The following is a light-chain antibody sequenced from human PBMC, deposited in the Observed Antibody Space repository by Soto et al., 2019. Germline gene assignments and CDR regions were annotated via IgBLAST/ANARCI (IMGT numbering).Light chain of an antibody. CDR2: SAS. CDR3: QQLSRYPLP. J-gene: IGKJ4*01. CDR1: QALRND. Sequence: DIQLTQSPSFLSASVGDTVTITCRSSQALRNDLAWYQQKPGKARDLLIYSASTLQSGVPSRFSGSGSETEFSLTIRALQPEDFATYYCQQLSRYPLPVGGGTKVEIK. V-gene: IGKV1-9*01.